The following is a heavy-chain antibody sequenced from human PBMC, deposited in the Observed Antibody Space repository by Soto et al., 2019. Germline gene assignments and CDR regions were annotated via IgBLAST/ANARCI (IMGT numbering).Heavy chain of an antibody. Sequence: SETLSLTCAVYGGSFSGYYWSWIRQPPGKGLEWIGEINRSGSTNYNPSLKSRVTISVDTSKNQFSLKLSSVTAADTAVYYCARFDDSSGYSYYFDYWGQGTLVTVSS. CDR1: GGSFSGYY. J-gene: IGHJ4*02. CDR3: ARFDDSSGYSYYFDY. D-gene: IGHD3-22*01. CDR2: INRSGST. V-gene: IGHV4-34*01.